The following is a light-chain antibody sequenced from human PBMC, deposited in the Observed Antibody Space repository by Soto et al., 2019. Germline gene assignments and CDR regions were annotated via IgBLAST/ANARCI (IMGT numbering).Light chain of an antibody. Sequence: ETVLTQSPGTLSLSPGDRATLSCRASQSVSSSYLAWYQQKPGQAPKFLIYGASSRATGIPDRFSGSGSGTDFTLTISRLEPEDFAVYYCQQYGSSPPITFGQGTRLEIK. CDR1: QSVSSSY. J-gene: IGKJ5*01. CDR3: QQYGSSPPIT. V-gene: IGKV3-20*01. CDR2: GAS.